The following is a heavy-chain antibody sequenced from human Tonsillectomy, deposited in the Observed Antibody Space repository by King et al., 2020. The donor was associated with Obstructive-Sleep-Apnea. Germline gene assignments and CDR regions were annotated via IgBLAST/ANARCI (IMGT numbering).Heavy chain of an antibody. J-gene: IGHJ4*02. CDR2: IKQDGSEK. V-gene: IGHV3-7*01. CDR1: GFTFSSYW. D-gene: IGHD3-9*01. Sequence: VQLVESGGGLVQPGGSLRLSCAASGFTFSSYWMSWVRQAPGKGLEWVANIKQDGSEKYYVDSVKGRFTISRDNAKNSLYLQMNSLRAEDTAVYYCAREIPPHYDILTGSPYYFDYWGQGTLVTVSS. CDR3: AREIPPHYDILTGSPYYFDY.